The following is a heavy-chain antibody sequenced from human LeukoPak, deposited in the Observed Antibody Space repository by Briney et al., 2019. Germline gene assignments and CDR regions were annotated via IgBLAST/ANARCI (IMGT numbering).Heavy chain of an antibody. V-gene: IGHV5-51*01. D-gene: IGHD6-13*01. Sequence: GESLKISCKGSGYSFISYWIGWVRQMTGQGLEWMGIIYPGDSDTRYSPSFQGQVTISADKSISTAYLQWSSLKASDTAMYYCATGARPGIAAAGTPYYYGMDVWGQGTTVTVSS. CDR3: ATGARPGIAAAGTPYYYGMDV. CDR1: GYSFISYW. J-gene: IGHJ6*02. CDR2: IYPGDSDT.